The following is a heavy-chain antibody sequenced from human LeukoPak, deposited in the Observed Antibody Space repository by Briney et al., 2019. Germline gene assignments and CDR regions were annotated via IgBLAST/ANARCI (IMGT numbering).Heavy chain of an antibody. Sequence: GGSLRPSCAASGFTFSSYAMNWVRQAPGKGLEWVSVISGSGGSTYYADSVKGRFTMSRDNSKNTLYLQMNSLRAEDTAVYYCAKERGNGVRGAFDIWGQGTMVTVSS. CDR2: ISGSGGST. J-gene: IGHJ3*02. CDR1: GFTFSSYA. CDR3: AKERGNGVRGAFDI. V-gene: IGHV3-23*01. D-gene: IGHD4-17*01.